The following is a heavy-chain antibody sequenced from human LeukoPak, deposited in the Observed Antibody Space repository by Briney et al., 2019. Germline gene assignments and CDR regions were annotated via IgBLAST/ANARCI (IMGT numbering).Heavy chain of an antibody. CDR1: GYTFSSYW. V-gene: IGHV5-51*01. Sequence: GESLKISCKGSGYTFSSYWIGWVRQMPGKGLEWMGIIYPGDSDTRYSPSMQGQVTISVDTSIGTAYLQWSSLKASDTAIYYCARQNDFRLDYWGQGTLVTVSS. CDR3: ARQNDFRLDY. J-gene: IGHJ4*02. CDR2: IYPGDSDT. D-gene: IGHD3-3*01.